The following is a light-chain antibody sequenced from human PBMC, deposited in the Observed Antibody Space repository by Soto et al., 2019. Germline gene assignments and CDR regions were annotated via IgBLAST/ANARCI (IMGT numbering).Light chain of an antibody. V-gene: IGKV1-39*01. Sequence: IPMTQSQSSLSASVGDRVTITCRTRQNISSFLNWYQQKPGKAPKLLIYAASSLQSGVPSRFSGSGSGTDFTLTISSLQPDDFATYDWQQSYSTLLTFGGGTKVEIK. J-gene: IGKJ4*01. CDR2: AAS. CDR3: QQSYSTLLT. CDR1: QNISSF.